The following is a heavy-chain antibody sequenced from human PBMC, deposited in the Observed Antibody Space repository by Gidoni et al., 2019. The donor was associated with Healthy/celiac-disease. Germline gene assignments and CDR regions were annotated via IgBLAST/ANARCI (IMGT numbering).Heavy chain of an antibody. V-gene: IGHV4-61*02. CDR3: AREKVVAALAPQNWFDP. CDR1: GGSISSGSYY. J-gene: IGHJ5*02. D-gene: IGHD2-15*01. Sequence: QVQLQESGPGLVQPSQTLSLTCTVSGGSISSGSYYWSWIRQPAGKGLEWIGRIYTSGSTNYNPSLKSRVTISVDTSKNQFSLKLSSVTAADTAVYYCAREKVVAALAPQNWFDPWGQGTLVTVSS. CDR2: IYTSGST.